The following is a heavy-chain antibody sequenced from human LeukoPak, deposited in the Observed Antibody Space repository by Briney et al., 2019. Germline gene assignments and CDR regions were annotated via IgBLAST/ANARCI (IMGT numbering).Heavy chain of an antibody. J-gene: IGHJ5*01. CDR3: ARGDQSTTHGHFDS. V-gene: IGHV4-4*07. Sequence: PSETLSLTCTVSGQSITTYRWSWIRQSAAKGLEWMGRIDEDGTTTYNPSLRGRVSVSADTSNNQVSLKLKFVTAADTAVYFCARGDQSTTHGHFDSWGRGIQVTVSS. CDR2: IDEDGTT. CDR1: GQSITTYR. D-gene: IGHD2/OR15-2a*01.